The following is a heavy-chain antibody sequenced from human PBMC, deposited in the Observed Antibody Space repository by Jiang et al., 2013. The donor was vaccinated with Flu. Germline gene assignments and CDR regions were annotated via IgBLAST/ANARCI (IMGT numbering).Heavy chain of an antibody. CDR3: ARYHPVTFYWYFDL. J-gene: IGHJ2*01. D-gene: IGHD3-16*01. V-gene: IGHV1-69*01. Sequence: GAEVKKPGSSVKVSCEVSGGTFSSHAISWVRQAPGQGLEWMGGIVPIFGTTNYAQTFQGRVTITADESTRTVHMGLSSLRSEDTAVYYCARYHPVTFYWYFDLWAVAPWSLSLQ. CDR1: GGTFSSHA. CDR2: IVPIFGTT.